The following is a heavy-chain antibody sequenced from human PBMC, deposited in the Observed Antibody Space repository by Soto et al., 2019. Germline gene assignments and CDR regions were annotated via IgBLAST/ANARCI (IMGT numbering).Heavy chain of an antibody. V-gene: IGHV1-18*01. D-gene: IGHD6-13*01. CDR1: GYTFTSYG. J-gene: IGHJ6*03. CDR3: ARDKRAFIAAAGKHYYYYYMDV. Sequence: ASVKVSCTASGYTFTSYGISWVRQAPGQGLEWMGWISAYNGNTNCAQKLQGRVTMTTDTSTSTAYMELRSLRSDDTAVYYCARDKRAFIAAAGKHYYYYYMDVWGKGTTVTVSS. CDR2: ISAYNGNT.